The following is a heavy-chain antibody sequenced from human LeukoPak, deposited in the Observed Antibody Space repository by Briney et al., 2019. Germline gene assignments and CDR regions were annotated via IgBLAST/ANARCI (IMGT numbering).Heavy chain of an antibody. V-gene: IGHV3-23*01. CDR2: ISGSGGST. CDR3: ARSETLYYGMDV. J-gene: IGHJ6*02. Sequence: GGSLRLSCAASGFTFSSYAMSWVRQAPGKGLEWVSAISGSGGSTYCADSVKGRFTISRDNSKNTLYLQMNSLRAEDTAVYYCARSETLYYGMDVWGQGTTVTVS. CDR1: GFTFSSYA.